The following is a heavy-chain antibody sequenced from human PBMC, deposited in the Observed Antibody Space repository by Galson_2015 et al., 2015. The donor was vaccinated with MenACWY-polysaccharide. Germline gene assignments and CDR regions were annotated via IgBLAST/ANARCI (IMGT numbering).Heavy chain of an antibody. CDR2: IHNDAATT. CDR1: GFAFSNYA. V-gene: IGHV3-23*01. J-gene: IGHJ4*02. CDR3: AKAEGWEVTEYYFDY. D-gene: IGHD1-26*01. Sequence: SLRLSCAGSGFAFSNYAMSWVRQAPGKGLEWVSLIHNDAATTGYADFVKGRFTITRDKSKNTVYLQMNSLSAEDTAIYYCAKAEGWEVTEYYFDYRVQGTRVTASA.